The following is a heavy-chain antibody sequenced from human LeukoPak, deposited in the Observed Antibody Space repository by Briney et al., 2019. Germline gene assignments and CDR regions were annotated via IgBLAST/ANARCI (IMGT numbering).Heavy chain of an antibody. CDR1: GFTFSSYG. CDR3: ARDPRGGRDGYNEGFDY. Sequence: GGSLRLSCAASGFTFSSYGMNWVRQAPGKGLEWVSYISSSSSTIYYADSVKGRSAISRDNAKNSLYLQMNSLRAEDTAVYYCARDPRGGRDGYNEGFDYWGQGTLVTVSS. CDR2: ISSSSSTI. J-gene: IGHJ4*02. V-gene: IGHV3-48*04. D-gene: IGHD5-24*01.